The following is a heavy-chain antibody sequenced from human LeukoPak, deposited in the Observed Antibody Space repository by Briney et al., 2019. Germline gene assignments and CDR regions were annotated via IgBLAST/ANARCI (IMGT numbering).Heavy chain of an antibody. V-gene: IGHV4-30-2*01. CDR3: ARDVAYYYGSGTWFDP. CDR1: GGSISSGGYS. CDR2: IYHSGST. D-gene: IGHD3-10*01. J-gene: IGHJ5*02. Sequence: SEILSLTCAVSGGSISSGGYSWSWIRQPPGKGLEWIGYIYHSGSTYYNPSLKSRVTISVDRSKNQFSLKLSSVTAADTAVYYCARDVAYYYGSGTWFDPWGQGTLVTVSS.